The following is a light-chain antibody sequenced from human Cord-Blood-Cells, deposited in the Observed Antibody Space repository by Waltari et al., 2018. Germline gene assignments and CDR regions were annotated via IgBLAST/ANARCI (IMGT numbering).Light chain of an antibody. CDR2: GAS. Sequence: EIVLTQSPGTLSLSPRVRATLSCRASQSVSSSYLAWYQQKPGQAPRLLIYGASSRATGIPDRFSGSGSGTDFTLTISRLEPEDFAVYYCQQYGSSGTFGQGTKLEIK. J-gene: IGKJ2*02. CDR1: QSVSSSY. V-gene: IGKV3-20*01. CDR3: QQYGSSGT.